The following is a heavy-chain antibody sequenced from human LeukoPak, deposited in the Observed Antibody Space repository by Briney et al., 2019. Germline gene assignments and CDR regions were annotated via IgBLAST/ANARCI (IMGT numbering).Heavy chain of an antibody. CDR2: ISDDGDNQ. Sequence: GGSLRLSCAASGFTFSNYAMHWVRQSPGKGLEWLATISDDGDNQYYADSVKGRFTISRDNSKNTLYLQMNSLRAEDTAVYYCAKGITMIVVALEYFQHWGQGTLVTVSS. J-gene: IGHJ1*01. D-gene: IGHD3-22*01. CDR1: GFTFSNYA. V-gene: IGHV3-30-3*01. CDR3: AKGITMIVVALEYFQH.